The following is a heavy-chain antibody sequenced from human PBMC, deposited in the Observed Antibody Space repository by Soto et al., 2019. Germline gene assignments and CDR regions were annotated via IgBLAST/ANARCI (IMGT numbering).Heavy chain of an antibody. D-gene: IGHD3-22*01. V-gene: IGHV1-69*13. CDR1: GGTFSSYA. CDR2: IIPIFGTA. Sequence: GASVKVSCKASGGTFSSYAISWVRQAPGQGLEWMGGIIPIFGTANYAQKFQGRVTITADESTSTAYMELSSLRSEDTAVYYCARDTDYYDSSGYYYVANWFDPWGQGTLVTVSS. J-gene: IGHJ5*02. CDR3: ARDTDYYDSSGYYYVANWFDP.